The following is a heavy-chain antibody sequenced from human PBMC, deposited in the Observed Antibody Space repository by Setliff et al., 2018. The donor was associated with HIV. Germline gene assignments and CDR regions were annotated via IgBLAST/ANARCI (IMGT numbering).Heavy chain of an antibody. CDR2: IYTSVNT. Sequence: SETLSLTCTVSGGSISSYYWSWIRQPAGKGLEWIGRIYTSVNTYYNPSLKSRVTISLDTSKNRFSLKLSSVTAADTAVYYCARGNGYSYGLMSAFDIWGQGTMVTVSS. D-gene: IGHD5-18*01. V-gene: IGHV4-4*07. J-gene: IGHJ3*02. CDR1: GGSISSYY. CDR3: ARGNGYSYGLMSAFDI.